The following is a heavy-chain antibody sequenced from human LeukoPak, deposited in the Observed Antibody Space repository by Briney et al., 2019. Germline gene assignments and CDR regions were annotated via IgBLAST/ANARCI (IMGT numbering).Heavy chain of an antibody. J-gene: IGHJ3*02. V-gene: IGHV4-61*01. Sequence: SGALSLTCTVSTGSVSSGTYYWSWIRQPPGKGLEWVGYMYYNGSTNYNPSLKSRVTISVDTSKKRFSLKLSSVTAADTAMYYCARAPRVTMIIVTPGAFDMLGQGTMVTVSS. D-gene: IGHD3-22*01. CDR3: ARAPRVTMIIVTPGAFDM. CDR2: MYYNGST. CDR1: TGSVSSGTYY.